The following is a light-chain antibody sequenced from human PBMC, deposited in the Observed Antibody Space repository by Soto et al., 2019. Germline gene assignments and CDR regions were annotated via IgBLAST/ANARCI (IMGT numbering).Light chain of an antibody. CDR3: QQYGSSPFT. CDR1: QSVNRD. J-gene: IGKJ3*01. Sequence: DIVLTQSPGTLSLFPGERATLSGRASQSVNRDLAWYQQKPGQAPRLLIYGAATRATGIPDRFSGSGSGTDFTLSISRLEPEDSAVYYCQQYGSSPFTFGPGTKVDIK. V-gene: IGKV3-20*01. CDR2: GAA.